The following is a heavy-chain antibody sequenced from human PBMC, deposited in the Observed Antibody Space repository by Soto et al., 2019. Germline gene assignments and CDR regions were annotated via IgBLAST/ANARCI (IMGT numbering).Heavy chain of an antibody. CDR3: ARVGTDYAPDY. CDR1: GFTFSSYS. CDR2: ISSSSSTI. D-gene: IGHD4-17*01. V-gene: IGHV3-48*01. Sequence: GGSLRLSCAASGFTFSSYSMNWVRQAPGKGLEWVSYISSSSSTIYYADSVKGRFTISRDNAKNSLYLQMNSLRAEDTAVYYCARVGTDYAPDYWGQGTLVTVSS. J-gene: IGHJ4*02.